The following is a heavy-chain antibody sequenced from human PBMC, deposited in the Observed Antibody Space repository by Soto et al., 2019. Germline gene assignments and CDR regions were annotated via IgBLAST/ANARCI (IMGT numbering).Heavy chain of an antibody. Sequence: ASVKVSCKASGYTFTGYYMHWVRQAPGQGLEWMGWINPNSGGTNYAQKFQGRVTMTRDTSISTAYMELSRLRSDDTAVYCCARTSIDIAARRMDAFDIWGQGTMVTVSS. J-gene: IGHJ3*02. D-gene: IGHD6-6*01. CDR3: ARTSIDIAARRMDAFDI. CDR1: GYTFTGYY. V-gene: IGHV1-2*02. CDR2: INPNSGGT.